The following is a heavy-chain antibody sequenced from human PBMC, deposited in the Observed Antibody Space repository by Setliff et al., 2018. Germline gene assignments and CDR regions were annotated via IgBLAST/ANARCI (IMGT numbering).Heavy chain of an antibody. D-gene: IGHD3-22*01. CDR1: GYSFTSYW. CDR2: IYPGDSDT. V-gene: IGHV5-51*01. CDR3: ARSPGRGGYYYLTLYY. Sequence: GESLKISCKDSGYSFTSYWIGWVRQMPGKGLGWMGIIYPGDSDTRYSPSFQGQVTISADKSISTAYLQWSSLKASDTAMYYCARSPGRGGYYYLTLYYWGQGTLVTVSS. J-gene: IGHJ4*02.